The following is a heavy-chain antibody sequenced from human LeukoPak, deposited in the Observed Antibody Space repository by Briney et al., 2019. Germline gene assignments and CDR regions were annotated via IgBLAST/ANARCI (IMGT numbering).Heavy chain of an antibody. CDR1: GYTFTSYY. Sequence: ASVKVSCKASGYTFTSYYMHWVRQAPGQGLEWMGRIIPSSDTTHYAQKFQGRVTITRDTSTTTVYMVLNSLRSDDTAVYYCARDGSKWNFDYWGQGTLVTVSS. CDR2: IIPSSDTT. D-gene: IGHD6-13*01. V-gene: IGHV1-46*01. J-gene: IGHJ4*02. CDR3: ARDGSKWNFDY.